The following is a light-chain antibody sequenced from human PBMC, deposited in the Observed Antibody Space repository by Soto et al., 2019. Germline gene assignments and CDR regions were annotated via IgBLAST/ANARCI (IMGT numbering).Light chain of an antibody. V-gene: IGLV2-8*01. J-gene: IGLJ1*01. CDR1: SSDVGGYNY. CDR2: EVN. CDR3: SSYAGSSNV. Sequence: LTQPPPASGSPGQSVAISCTGTSSDVGGYNYVSWYQQHPGKAPKLMIYEVNKRPSGVPDRFSGSKSGNTASLTVSGLQAEDEADYYCSSYAGSSNVFGTGTTVTVL.